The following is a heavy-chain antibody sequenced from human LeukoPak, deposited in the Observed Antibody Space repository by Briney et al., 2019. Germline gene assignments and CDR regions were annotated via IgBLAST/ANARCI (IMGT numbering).Heavy chain of an antibody. Sequence: GGSLRLSCAASGFTFSSYSMNWVRQAPGKGLEWVSAISGSGGSTYYADSVKGRFTISRDNSKNTLYLQMNSLRAEDTAVYYCAKMRGYYYDSSGAEADAFDIWGQGTMDTVSS. CDR3: AKMRGYYYDSSGAEADAFDI. CDR1: GFTFSSYS. J-gene: IGHJ3*02. D-gene: IGHD3-22*01. CDR2: ISGSGGST. V-gene: IGHV3-23*01.